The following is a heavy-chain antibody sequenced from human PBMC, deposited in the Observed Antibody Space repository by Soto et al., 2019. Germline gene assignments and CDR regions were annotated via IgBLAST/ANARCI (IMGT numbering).Heavy chain of an antibody. V-gene: IGHV1-69*12. Sequence: QVQLVQSGAEVKKPGSSVNVSCKTSGGTFGNSAVTWVRQAPGQGLEWLGGIVPMFGTANYAQNFQGRVKITEDESTITAYMELSSLNTDDTAVYYCARDGDPQSAFWSGPLGGGRFDPWGQGTLVTVSS. CDR1: GGTFGNSA. J-gene: IGHJ5*02. CDR3: ARDGDPQSAFWSGPLGGGRFDP. CDR2: IVPMFGTA. D-gene: IGHD3-3*01.